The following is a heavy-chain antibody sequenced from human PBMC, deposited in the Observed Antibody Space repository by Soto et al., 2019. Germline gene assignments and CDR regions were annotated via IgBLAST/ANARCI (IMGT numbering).Heavy chain of an antibody. CDR3: ARAAKRYFDK. Sequence: QVQLVQSGAEVKKPGSSVKVSCTASGTTFNTFAISWVRQAPGQGLEWMGGIIPVLGPAFYSQKFQGRVTITADKSTTTAYLELRSLRSEDTAVYYCARAAKRYFDKWGQGTLVTVSS. CDR2: IIPVLGPA. V-gene: IGHV1-69*06. CDR1: GTTFNTFA. J-gene: IGHJ4*02.